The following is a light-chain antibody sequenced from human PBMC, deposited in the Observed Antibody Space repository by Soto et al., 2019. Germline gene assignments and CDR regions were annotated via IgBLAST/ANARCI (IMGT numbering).Light chain of an antibody. V-gene: IGKV3-15*01. CDR2: GAS. CDR1: QTVSSN. Sequence: EIVMTQSPATLSVSPGERAILSCRASQTVSSNLAWYQQKPGQAPRLLIYGASTRVAGVPARFSGSGSGTEFTLTISSLQSEDFAVYYCLQHNAYPLTFGGGTKVEIK. CDR3: LQHNAYPLT. J-gene: IGKJ4*01.